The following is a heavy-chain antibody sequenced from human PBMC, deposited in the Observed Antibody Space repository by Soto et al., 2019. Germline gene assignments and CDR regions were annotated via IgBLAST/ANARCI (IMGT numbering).Heavy chain of an antibody. CDR2: IYYSGST. CDR1: GGSISSSSYY. Sequence: PSETLYLTCTVSGGSISSSSYYWGWIRQPPGKGLEWIGSIYYSGSTYYNPSLKSRVTISVDTSKNQFSLKLSSVTAADTAVYYCARPQSIAAPNEGWFDPWGQGTLVTVSS. V-gene: IGHV4-39*01. D-gene: IGHD6-6*01. CDR3: ARPQSIAAPNEGWFDP. J-gene: IGHJ5*02.